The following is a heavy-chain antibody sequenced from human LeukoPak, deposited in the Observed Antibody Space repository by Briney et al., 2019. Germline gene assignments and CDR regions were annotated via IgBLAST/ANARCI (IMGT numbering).Heavy chain of an antibody. D-gene: IGHD3-3*01. J-gene: IGHJ4*02. V-gene: IGHV3-20*04. Sequence: PGGSLRLSCAASGFTFDDYGMSWVRQAPGKGLEWVSGINWNGGSTGYADSVKGRFTISRDNAKNSLYLQMNSLRAEDTALYYCARAPNYDFWSGYLNPYYFDYWGQGTLVTVSS. CDR2: INWNGGST. CDR1: GFTFDDYG. CDR3: ARAPNYDFWSGYLNPYYFDY.